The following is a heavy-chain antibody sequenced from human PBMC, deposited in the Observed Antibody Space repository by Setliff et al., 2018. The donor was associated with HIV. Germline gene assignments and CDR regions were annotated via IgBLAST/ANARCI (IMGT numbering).Heavy chain of an antibody. CDR1: GGTISSSDYY. D-gene: IGHD6-13*01. Sequence: SETLSLTCTVSGGTISSSDYYWGWIRQPPGKGLEWIGSIYYSGTTYYNPSLKSRVTISVDTSKNQLSLKLTSVTAADTAVYYCVRGGYSSTWYYYYYMDVWGKGTTVTVSS. J-gene: IGHJ6*03. CDR2: IYYSGTT. CDR3: VRGGYSSTWYYYYYMDV. V-gene: IGHV4-39*07.